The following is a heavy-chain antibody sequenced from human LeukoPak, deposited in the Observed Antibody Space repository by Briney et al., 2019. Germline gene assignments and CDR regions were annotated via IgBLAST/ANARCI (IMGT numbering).Heavy chain of an antibody. CDR2: IIPIFGTA. D-gene: IGHD2-15*01. J-gene: IGHJ5*02. V-gene: IGHV1-69*05. CDR3: ARDGDCSGGSCYGWFDP. Sequence: GSSVKVSCKASGGTFSSYAISWVRQAPGQGLEWMGGIIPIFGTANYAQKFQGRVTITTDESTSTAYMELSSLRSEDTAVYYCARDGDCSGGSCYGWFDPWGQGTLVTASS. CDR1: GGTFSSYA.